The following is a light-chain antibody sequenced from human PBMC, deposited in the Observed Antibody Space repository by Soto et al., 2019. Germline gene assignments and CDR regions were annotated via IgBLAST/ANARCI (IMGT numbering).Light chain of an antibody. Sequence: DIQMTQSPSSLSASVGDRVTITCRASQSISSYLNWYQQKPGKAPKLLIYAASSLQSGVPSRFNGSRSGTDFTLTISSLQPEDFATYYCQQSYSTPFTFGPGTKVDIK. V-gene: IGKV1-39*01. CDR3: QQSYSTPFT. CDR1: QSISSY. CDR2: AAS. J-gene: IGKJ3*01.